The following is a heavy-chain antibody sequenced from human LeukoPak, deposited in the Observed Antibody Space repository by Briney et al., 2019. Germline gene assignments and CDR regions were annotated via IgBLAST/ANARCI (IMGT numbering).Heavy chain of an antibody. CDR2: INPNSGGT. V-gene: IGHV1-2*02. Sequence: ASVKVSCKASRYTFTGYYIHWVRQAPGQGLEWMGWINPNSGGTNYAQKFQGRVTMTRDTSISTAYMELSRLRSDDTAVYYCARGGSGSYFSWLDPWGQGTLVTVSS. CDR1: RYTFTGYY. J-gene: IGHJ5*02. CDR3: ARGGSGSYFSWLDP. D-gene: IGHD3-10*01.